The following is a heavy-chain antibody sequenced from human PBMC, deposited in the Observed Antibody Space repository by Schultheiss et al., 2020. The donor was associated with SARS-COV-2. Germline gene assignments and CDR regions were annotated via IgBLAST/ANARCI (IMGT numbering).Heavy chain of an antibody. D-gene: IGHD1-14*01. V-gene: IGHV1-69*13. Sequence: SVKVSCKASGYTLSSNYMQWVRQAPGEGLEWMGGIIPIFGTANYAQKFQGRVTITADESTSTAYMELSSLRSEDTAVYYCARVRWSGTYYNGMDVWGQGTAVTVSS. CDR1: GYTLSSNY. CDR3: ARVRWSGTYYNGMDV. J-gene: IGHJ6*02. CDR2: IIPIFGTA.